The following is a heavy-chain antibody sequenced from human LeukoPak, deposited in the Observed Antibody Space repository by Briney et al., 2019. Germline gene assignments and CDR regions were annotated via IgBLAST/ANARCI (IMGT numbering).Heavy chain of an antibody. Sequence: PGGSLRLSCAASGFTFSSYSMNWVRQAPGKGLEWVSSISSSSSYIYYADSVKGRFTISRDNAKNSLYLQMNSLRAEDTAVYYCARDYCSSTSCYLPFDYWGQGTPVTVSS. CDR2: ISSSSSYI. CDR3: ARDYCSSTSCYLPFDY. CDR1: GFTFSSYS. J-gene: IGHJ4*02. D-gene: IGHD2-2*01. V-gene: IGHV3-21*01.